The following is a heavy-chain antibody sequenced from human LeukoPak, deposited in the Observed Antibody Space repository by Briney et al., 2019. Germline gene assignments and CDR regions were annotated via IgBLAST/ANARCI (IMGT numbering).Heavy chain of an antibody. CDR2: IYYTGSTT. V-gene: IGHV4-39*01. CDR3: ARHRGDSGSYFASYYFDQ. D-gene: IGHD1-26*01. J-gene: IGHJ4*02. Sequence: KPSETLSLTCTVSGGSISSSSYYWGWVRQPPGKGLEWIGTIYYTGSTTDSNPSLKSRATISVDTSKNQFSLKLSSVTAADTTVYYCARHRGDSGSYFASYYFDQWGQGTLVTVSS. CDR1: GGSISSSSYY.